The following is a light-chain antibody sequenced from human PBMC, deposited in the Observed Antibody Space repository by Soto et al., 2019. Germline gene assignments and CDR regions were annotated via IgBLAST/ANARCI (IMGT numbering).Light chain of an antibody. CDR3: GSWDSRLSAVV. CDR2: DKN. CDR1: SSDIGNNH. V-gene: IGLV1-51*01. Sequence: QSVLTQPPSVSAAPGQKVTISCYEGSSDIGNNHVSWYQQFPGTAPKLLISDKNNRPSGIPDRFSGSKSGTSASLGITGLQTGDEADYYCGSWDSRLSAVVFGGGTKLTVL. J-gene: IGLJ2*01.